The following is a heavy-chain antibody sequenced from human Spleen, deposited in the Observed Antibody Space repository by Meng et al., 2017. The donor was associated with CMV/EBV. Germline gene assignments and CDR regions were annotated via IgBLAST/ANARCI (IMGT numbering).Heavy chain of an antibody. J-gene: IGHJ4*02. CDR2: INPNTGGT. Sequence: SCTASGYPFTGYYIHWVRQAPGQGLEWMGWINPNTGGTKYAQKFQGRVTMTRDTSISTAYMELSRLRSDDTAVYYCARVGNSGYDFAYWGQGTLVTVSS. D-gene: IGHD3-22*01. CDR3: ARVGNSGYDFAY. CDR1: GYPFTGYY. V-gene: IGHV1-2*02.